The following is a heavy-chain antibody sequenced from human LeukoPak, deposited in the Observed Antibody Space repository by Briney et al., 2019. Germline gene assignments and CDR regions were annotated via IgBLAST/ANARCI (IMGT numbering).Heavy chain of an antibody. CDR1: GFTFSSYE. CDR3: ARDSGCSGGSCYPYYDY. V-gene: IGHV3-48*03. CDR2: ISSSGSTI. D-gene: IGHD2-15*01. Sequence: GGSLRLSCAASGFTFSSYEVNWVRQAPGKGLEWVSYISSSGSTIYYADSVKGRFTISRDNAKNSLYLQMNSLRAEDTAIYYCARDSGCSGGSCYPYYDYWGQGTLVTVSS. J-gene: IGHJ4*02.